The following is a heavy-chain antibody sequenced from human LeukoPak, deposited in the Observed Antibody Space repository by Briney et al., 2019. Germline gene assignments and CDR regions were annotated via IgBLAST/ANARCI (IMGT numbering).Heavy chain of an antibody. J-gene: IGHJ5*02. CDR3: ARGKKPGVGVAGTGYYFDP. D-gene: IGHD6-19*01. V-gene: IGHV1-46*01. CDR1: GYTFTSYY. CDR2: INPSGGST. Sequence: GASVKVSFKASGYTFTSYYMHWVRQAPGQGLEWMGIINPSGGSTSYAQKFQGRVTLTTDTSTNTAYMELKSLRSDDTAVYYCARGKKPGVGVAGTGYYFDPWGQGTLVIVSS.